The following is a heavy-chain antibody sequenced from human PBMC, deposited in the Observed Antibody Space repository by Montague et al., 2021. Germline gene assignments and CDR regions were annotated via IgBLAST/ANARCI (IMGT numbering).Heavy chain of an antibody. CDR3: ARAVGRYTPVGYFDS. D-gene: IGHD2-2*02. CDR1: GASFNYGDYY. Sequence: TLSLTCNVSGASFNYGDYYWTWIRQHPGKGLEWIGYIHYTGYTQYNPSLNSRLTLSVDTSKNQFSLMLNSVTAADTAVYYCARAVGRYTPVGYFDSWG. J-gene: IGHJ4*03. CDR2: IHYTGYT. V-gene: IGHV4-31*03.